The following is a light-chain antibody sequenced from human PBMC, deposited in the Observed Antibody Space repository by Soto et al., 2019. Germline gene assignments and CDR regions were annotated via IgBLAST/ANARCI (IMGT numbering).Light chain of an antibody. CDR3: CSSASRRHVV. CDR1: SSYVETYNI. CDR2: ADY. V-gene: IGLV2-23*01. J-gene: IGLJ2*01. Sequence: QSVLTQPASVSGSRGLSITISCTGTSSYVETYNIVSWYQHHPGKAPKLIIYADYKRPSGVSDRFYGSKSGNTASLTISGLQAEDEADYYCCSSASRRHVVFGPGTKLTVL.